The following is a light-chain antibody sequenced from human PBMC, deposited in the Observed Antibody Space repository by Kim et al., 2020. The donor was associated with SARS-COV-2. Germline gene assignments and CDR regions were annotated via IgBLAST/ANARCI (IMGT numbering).Light chain of an antibody. V-gene: IGLV3-1*01. J-gene: IGLJ2*01. Sequence: VSPGQTASSSCSGDELAGKYACWYQQKPGQSPILLIYQDNKRPSGIPERFSGSSSVNSATLTIRETQAVDEADYYCQAWDSTTAVFGAGTQLTVL. CDR3: QAWDSTTAV. CDR1: ELAGKY. CDR2: QDN.